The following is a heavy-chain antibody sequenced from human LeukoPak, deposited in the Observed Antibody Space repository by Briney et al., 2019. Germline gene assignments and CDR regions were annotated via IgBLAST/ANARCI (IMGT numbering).Heavy chain of an antibody. Sequence: GGSLRLSCAASGFTFSSYAMNWVRQAPGKGLEWVSSISHSGSISYADSVKGRFTISRDNSKNTLYLQMSSLRAEDTAIYYCAKELTERWLIDAFDIWGQGTVVTVSS. CDR2: ISHSGSI. J-gene: IGHJ3*02. V-gene: IGHV3-23*01. CDR1: GFTFSSYA. CDR3: AKELTERWLIDAFDI. D-gene: IGHD6-19*01.